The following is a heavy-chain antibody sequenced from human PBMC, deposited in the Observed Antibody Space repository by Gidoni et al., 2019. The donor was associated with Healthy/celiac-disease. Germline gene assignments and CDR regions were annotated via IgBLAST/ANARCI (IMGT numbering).Heavy chain of an antibody. D-gene: IGHD3-10*01. CDR2: IWYDGSNK. Sequence: QVQLVESGGGVVQPGRSLRLSCAASGFTFSSYGMHWVRQAPGKGLEWVAVIWYDGSNKYYADSVKGRFTISRDNSKNTLYLQMNSLRAEDTAVYYCARDRITMVRGVIPSGGMDVWGQGTTVTVSS. V-gene: IGHV3-33*01. J-gene: IGHJ6*02. CDR1: GFTFSSYG. CDR3: ARDRITMVRGVIPSGGMDV.